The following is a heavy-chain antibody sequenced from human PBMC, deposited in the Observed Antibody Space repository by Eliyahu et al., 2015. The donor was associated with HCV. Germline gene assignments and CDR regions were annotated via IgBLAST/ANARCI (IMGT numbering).Heavy chain of an antibody. CDR2: IIPIFGTA. CDR3: ARERSGFWSGYYTGKGWFDP. V-gene: IGHV1-69*06. CDR1: GGTFSSYA. J-gene: IGHJ5*02. Sequence: EVKKPGSSVKVSCKASGGTFSSYAISWVRQAPGQGLEWMGGIIPIFGTANYAQKFQGXVTITADKSTSTAYMELSSLRSEDTAVYYCARERSGFWSGYYTGKGWFDPWGQGTLVTVSS. D-gene: IGHD3-3*01.